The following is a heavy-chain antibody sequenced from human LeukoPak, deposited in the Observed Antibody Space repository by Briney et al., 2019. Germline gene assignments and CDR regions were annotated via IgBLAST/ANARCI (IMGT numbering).Heavy chain of an antibody. Sequence: ASVKVSCKVSGYTLTESSMHWVRQAPGKGLEWMGGFDPEDGETIYAQKFQGRVTMTEDTSTDTAYMELSSLRSEDTAVYYCATGESSGVYYYYGMDVWGKGTTVTVSS. J-gene: IGHJ6*04. CDR3: ATGESSGVYYYYGMDV. V-gene: IGHV1-24*01. CDR1: GYTLTESS. CDR2: FDPEDGET. D-gene: IGHD6-19*01.